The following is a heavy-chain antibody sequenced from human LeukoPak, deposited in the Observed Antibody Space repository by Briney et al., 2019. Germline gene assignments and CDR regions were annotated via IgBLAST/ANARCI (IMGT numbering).Heavy chain of an antibody. CDR1: GFTFSRSW. Sequence: GGSLRLSCAASGFTFSRSWMTWVRQAPGKGLEWVANIKEDGGQKYYVDSVRGRFTISRDNAENSLDLQMTSLRPDDTGVYYCVRDGLDISTDFDYWGQGTLVTVSS. D-gene: IGHD6-13*01. V-gene: IGHV3-7*01. CDR3: VRDGLDISTDFDY. J-gene: IGHJ4*02. CDR2: IKEDGGQK.